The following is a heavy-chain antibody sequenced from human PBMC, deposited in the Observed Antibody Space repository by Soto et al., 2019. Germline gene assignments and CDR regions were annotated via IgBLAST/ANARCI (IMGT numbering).Heavy chain of an antibody. V-gene: IGHV3-23*01. J-gene: IGHJ4*02. CDR3: AKVGGVVVVAASEDY. Sequence: EVQLLEFGGGLVQPGGSLRLSCAASGFTFSSYAMSWVRQAPGKGLEWVSAISGSGGSTYYADSVKGRFTISRDNSKNTLYLQMNSLRAEDTAVYYCAKVGGVVVVAASEDYWGQGTLVTVSS. CDR1: GFTFSSYA. D-gene: IGHD2-15*01. CDR2: ISGSGGST.